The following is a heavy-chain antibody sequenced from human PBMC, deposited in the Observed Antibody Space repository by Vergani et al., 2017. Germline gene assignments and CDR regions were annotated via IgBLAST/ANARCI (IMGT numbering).Heavy chain of an antibody. CDR1: GFTFGDYA. CDR2: IRSKAYGGTT. J-gene: IGHJ6*02. D-gene: IGHD1-20*01. CDR3: TRVTALYYYYGMDV. Sequence: EVQLVESGGGLVQPGRSLRLSCTASGFTFGDYAMSWVRQAPGKGLAWVGFIRSKAYGGTTEYAASVKGRFTISRDDSKSIAYLQMNSLKTEDTAVYYCTRVTALYYYYGMDVWGQGTTVTVSS. V-gene: IGHV3-49*04.